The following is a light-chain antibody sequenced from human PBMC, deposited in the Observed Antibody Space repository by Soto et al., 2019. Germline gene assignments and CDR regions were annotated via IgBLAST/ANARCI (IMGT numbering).Light chain of an antibody. CDR1: QSVTNNQ. CDR3: YQRCSTPLT. CDR2: GVS. J-gene: IGKJ1*01. V-gene: IGKV3-20*01. Sequence: EIVLTQSPATLSLSPGERATLSCRASQSVTNNQFAWFRQKPGQATRLLIWGVSNRATCIPYRFSGSGSGTEFTLTIIRLEPEDFVIVYCYQRCSTPLTFGQGTKVEIK.